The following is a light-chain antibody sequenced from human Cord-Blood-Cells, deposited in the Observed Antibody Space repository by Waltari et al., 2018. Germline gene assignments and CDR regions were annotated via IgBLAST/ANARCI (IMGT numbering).Light chain of an antibody. CDR1: SSDVGGYNY. V-gene: IGLV2-14*01. Sequence: QSALTQPASVSGSPGQSITISCTGTSSDVGGYNYVPWYQQLPGKAPKLMIYEVSNRPSGVSNRFSGSKSGNTASLTISGLQAEDEADYYCSSYTSSSTVVFGGGTKLTVL. J-gene: IGLJ2*01. CDR3: SSYTSSSTVV. CDR2: EVS.